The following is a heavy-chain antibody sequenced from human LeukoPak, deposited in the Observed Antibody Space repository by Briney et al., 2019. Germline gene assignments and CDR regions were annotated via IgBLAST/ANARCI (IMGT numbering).Heavy chain of an antibody. J-gene: IGHJ4*02. CDR2: IYPGDSET. CDR1: GYSFTNYW. CDR3: ARGRGYCSTTRCYDFEY. Sequence: GESLKISCTGSGYSFTNYWIAWVRQMPGKGLEWMGIIYPGDSETTYSPSFQGQVTISADKSITTTYLQWSSLKASDTAMYYCARGRGYCSTTRCYDFEYWGEGNLVTVSS. D-gene: IGHD2-2*01. V-gene: IGHV5-51*01.